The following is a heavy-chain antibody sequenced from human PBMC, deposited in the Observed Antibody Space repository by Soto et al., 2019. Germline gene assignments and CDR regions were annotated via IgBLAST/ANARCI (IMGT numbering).Heavy chain of an antibody. CDR2: IWYDGSNK. D-gene: IGHD2-15*01. CDR3: ARVVSAVVVAAAFDY. Sequence: QVQLVESGGGVVQPGRSLRLSCAASGFTFSSYGMHWVRQAPGKGLEWVAVIWYDGSNKYYADSVKGRFTISRDNSKNTLDLQMNSLRAEDTAVYYCARVVSAVVVAAAFDYWGQGTLVTVSS. J-gene: IGHJ4*02. CDR1: GFTFSSYG. V-gene: IGHV3-33*01.